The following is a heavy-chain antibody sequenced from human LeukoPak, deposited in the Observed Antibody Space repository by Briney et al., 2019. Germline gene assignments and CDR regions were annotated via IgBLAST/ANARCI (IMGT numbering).Heavy chain of an antibody. J-gene: IGHJ6*02. V-gene: IGHV3-23*01. CDR1: GFTFSNYA. CDR3: ARDQAFDRFYYYYGMDV. Sequence: GGSLRLSCAASGFTFSNYALSWVRQAPGKGLEWVSPIGSSVNTTHYADSVKGRFTISRDNSKNTLYLQMNSLRAEDTAIYYCARDQAFDRFYYYYGMDVWGLGTTVIVSS. CDR2: IGSSVNTT. D-gene: IGHD3-9*01.